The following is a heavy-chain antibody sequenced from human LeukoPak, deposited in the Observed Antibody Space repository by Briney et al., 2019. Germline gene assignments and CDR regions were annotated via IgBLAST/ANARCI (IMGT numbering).Heavy chain of an antibody. CDR3: AKDPRGIATQTVYFQH. Sequence: GASVKVSCKASGYTFTGYYMHWVRQAPGQGLEWMGRINPNSGGTNYAQKFQGRVTMTRDTSISTAYMERNSLRAEDTAVYYCAKDPRGIATQTVYFQHWGQGTLVTVSS. CDR2: INPNSGGT. V-gene: IGHV1-2*06. D-gene: IGHD2-15*01. CDR1: GYTFTGYY. J-gene: IGHJ1*01.